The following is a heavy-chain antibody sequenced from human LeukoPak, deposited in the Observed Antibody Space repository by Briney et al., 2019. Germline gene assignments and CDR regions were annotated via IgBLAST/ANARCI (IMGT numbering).Heavy chain of an antibody. D-gene: IGHD3-16*01. Sequence: GGSLRLSCAASGFTFSSYSMNWVRQAPGKGLEWVSSISSSSSYIYYADSVKGRFTISRDNAKNSLYLQTNSLRAEDTAVYYCAREGLPNFDYWGQGTLVTVSS. CDR2: ISSSSSYI. J-gene: IGHJ4*02. V-gene: IGHV3-21*01. CDR3: AREGLPNFDY. CDR1: GFTFSSYS.